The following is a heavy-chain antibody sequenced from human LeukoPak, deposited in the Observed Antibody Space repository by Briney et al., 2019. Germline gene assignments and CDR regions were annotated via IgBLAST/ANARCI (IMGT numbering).Heavy chain of an antibody. J-gene: IGHJ4*02. D-gene: IGHD3-22*01. V-gene: IGHV3-15*01. CDR1: GFTFNNAW. CDR2: IKTKTDGGTT. Sequence: PGGSLRLSCAASGFTFNNAWMNWVRQAPGKGLEWVGRIKTKTDGGTTDYAAPVKGRFTISRDDSKNTLYLQMNSLKTEDTAVYYCATDLSGYFYSLLDYWGQGTLVTVSS. CDR3: ATDLSGYFYSLLDY.